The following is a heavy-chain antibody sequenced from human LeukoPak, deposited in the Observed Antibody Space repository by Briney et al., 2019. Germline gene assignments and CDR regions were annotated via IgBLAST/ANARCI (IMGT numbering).Heavy chain of an antibody. V-gene: IGHV3-21*01. J-gene: IGHJ6*03. D-gene: IGHD1-26*01. Sequence: KPGGSLRLSCAASGFTFSSYSMNWVRQAPGNGLEWVSSISSSSSYIYYADSVKGRFTISRDNAKNSLYLQMNSLRAEDTAVYYCARDPGWELLNYYYYYMDVWGKGTTVTVSS. CDR3: ARDPGWELLNYYYYYMDV. CDR1: GFTFSSYS. CDR2: ISSSSSYI.